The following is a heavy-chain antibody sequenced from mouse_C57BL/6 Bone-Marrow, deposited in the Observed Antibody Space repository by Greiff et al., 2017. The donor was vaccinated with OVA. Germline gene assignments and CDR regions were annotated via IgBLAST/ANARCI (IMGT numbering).Heavy chain of an antibody. V-gene: IGHV1-81*01. CDR3: ARGGDYPWFAY. Sequence: VQLQQSGAELARPGASVKLSCKASGYTFTSYGISWVKQRTGQGLEWIGEIYPRSGNTYYSEKFKGKATLTADKSSSTAYMELRSLTSEDSAVYFCARGGDYPWFAYWGQGTLVTVSA. J-gene: IGHJ3*01. D-gene: IGHD2-13*01. CDR2: IYPRSGNT. CDR1: GYTFTSYG.